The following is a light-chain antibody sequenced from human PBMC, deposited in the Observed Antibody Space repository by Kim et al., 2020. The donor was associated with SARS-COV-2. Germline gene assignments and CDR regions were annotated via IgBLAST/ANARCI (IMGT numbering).Light chain of an antibody. CDR1: QSVSTY. CDR3: QQRSNWVT. Sequence: SLSPGDRATLSCRASQSVSTYLAWYQQKPGQAPRLLIYDAYNRAPGIPARFSGSGSGTDFTLTISSLEPGDFAVYYCQQRSNWVTFGGGTKVDIK. J-gene: IGKJ4*01. CDR2: DAY. V-gene: IGKV3-11*01.